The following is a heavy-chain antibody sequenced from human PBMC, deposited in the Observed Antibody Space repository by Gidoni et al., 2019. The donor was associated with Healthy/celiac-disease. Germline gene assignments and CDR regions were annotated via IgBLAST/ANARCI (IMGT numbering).Heavy chain of an antibody. Sequence: QVQLQQWGAGLLKPSETLSLTCAVYGGSFSGYYWSWIRQPPGKGLEWIGEINHSGSTNYNPSLKSRVTISVDTSKNQFSLKLSSVTAADTAVYYCARLLNHSKNRNTFGAVPTVTMHMDVWGKGTTVTVSS. CDR1: GGSFSGYY. D-gene: IGHD3-16*01. CDR3: ARLLNHSKNRNTFGAVPTVTMHMDV. V-gene: IGHV4-34*01. J-gene: IGHJ6*03. CDR2: INHSGST.